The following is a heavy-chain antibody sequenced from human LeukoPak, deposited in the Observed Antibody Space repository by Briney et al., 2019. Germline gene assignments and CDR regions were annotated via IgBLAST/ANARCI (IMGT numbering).Heavy chain of an antibody. CDR1: GGSISSYY. D-gene: IGHD4-17*01. V-gene: IGHV4-59*01. CDR3: ACYGDYDYWFDP. CDR2: IYYSGST. J-gene: IGHJ5*02. Sequence: SETLSLTCTVSGGSISSYYWSWIRQPPGKGLEWIGYIYYSGSTNYNPSLKSRVTISVDTSKNQFSLKLSSVTAAGTAVYYCACYGDYDYWFDPWGQGTLVTVSS.